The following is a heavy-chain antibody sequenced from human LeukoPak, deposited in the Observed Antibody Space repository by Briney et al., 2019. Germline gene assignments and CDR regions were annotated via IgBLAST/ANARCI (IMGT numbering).Heavy chain of an antibody. CDR2: ISGSGGST. V-gene: IGHV3-23*01. D-gene: IGHD1-26*01. J-gene: IGHJ4*02. CDR3: AKGIVGSTKFDY. CDR1: GFTFSSYG. Sequence: QSGGSLRLSCAASGFTFSSYGMSWVRQAPGKGLEWVSAISGSGGSTYYADSVKGRFTISRDNSKNTLYLQMNSLRAEDTAVYYCAKGIVGSTKFDYWGQGTLVTVSS.